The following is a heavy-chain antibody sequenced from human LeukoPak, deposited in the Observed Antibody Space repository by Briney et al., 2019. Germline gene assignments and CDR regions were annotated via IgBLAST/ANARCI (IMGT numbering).Heavy chain of an antibody. J-gene: IGHJ6*02. V-gene: IGHV1-8*01. Sequence: ASVKVSCKASGYAFTSYDINWVRQATGQGLEWMGWMNPNSGNTGYAQKFQGRVTMTRNTSIGTAYMELSSLRSEDTAVYYCARPDYDYVRGSTYYYGMDVWGQGTTVTVSS. D-gene: IGHD3-16*01. CDR1: GYAFTSYD. CDR3: ARPDYDYVRGSTYYYGMDV. CDR2: MNPNSGNT.